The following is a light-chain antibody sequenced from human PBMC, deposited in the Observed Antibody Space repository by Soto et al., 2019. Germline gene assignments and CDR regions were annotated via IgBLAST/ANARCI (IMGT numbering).Light chain of an antibody. CDR1: QSVSSN. V-gene: IGKV3-15*01. J-gene: IGKJ1*01. CDR3: QQYHNWWT. Sequence: IEMTQSPATLSVSPGERAPLSCRASQSVSSNLVWYQQKPGQAPRLLIYGASTRVTGIPARLSGSGSGTEFTLTISSLQSEDFAVYYCQQYHNWWTFGQGTKVDIK. CDR2: GAS.